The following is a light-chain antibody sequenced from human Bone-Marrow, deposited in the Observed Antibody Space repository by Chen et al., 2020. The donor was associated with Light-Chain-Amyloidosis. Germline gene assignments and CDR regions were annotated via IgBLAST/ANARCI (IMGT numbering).Light chain of an antibody. CDR3: QSSDTRLSSPVI. Sequence: QSVLTHPPSVSGAPGQRVTISCIVKSSNTGTRYGIHWSQQIPGNAPTLLVYDDNIRPPGVPAGIFSSRSCTSASLVIAGLQPDDEADYYCQSSDTRLSSPVIFGGGTKLTVL. J-gene: IGLJ2*01. V-gene: IGLV1-40*01. CDR1: SSNTGTRYG. CDR2: DDN.